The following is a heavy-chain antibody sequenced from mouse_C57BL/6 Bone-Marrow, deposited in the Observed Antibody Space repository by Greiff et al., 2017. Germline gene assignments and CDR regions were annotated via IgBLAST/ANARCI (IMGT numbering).Heavy chain of an antibody. V-gene: IGHV14-4*01. J-gene: IGHJ1*03. D-gene: IGHD1-1*01. CDR3: TTGRFITTVVATNFDV. Sequence: VHVKQSGAELVRPGASVKLSCTASGFNITDDYMHWVKQRPEQGLEWIGWIDPENGDTEYASKFQGKATITADTSSNTAYLQLSSLTSEDTAVYYCTTGRFITTVVATNFDVGGTGTTGTVSS. CDR2: IDPENGDT. CDR1: GFNITDDY.